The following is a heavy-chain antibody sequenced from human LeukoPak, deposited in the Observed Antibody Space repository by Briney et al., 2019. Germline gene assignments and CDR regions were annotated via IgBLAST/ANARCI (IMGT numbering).Heavy chain of an antibody. CDR3: ARDNPGKAGFDY. CDR2: IWYDGSNK. V-gene: IGHV3-33*01. CDR1: GFTFSSYG. D-gene: IGHD3-10*01. J-gene: IGHJ4*02. Sequence: GGSLRLSCAASGFTFSSYGMHWVRQAPGKGLEWVAVIWYDGSNKYYADSVKGRFTISRDNSKNTLYLQMNSLRAEDTALYYCARDNPGKAGFDYWGQGTLVTVSS.